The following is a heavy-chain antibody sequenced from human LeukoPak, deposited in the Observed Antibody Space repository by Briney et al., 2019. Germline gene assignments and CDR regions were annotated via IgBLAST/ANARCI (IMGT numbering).Heavy chain of an antibody. J-gene: IGHJ3*02. D-gene: IGHD3-10*01. Sequence: SVKVSCKASGFTFTSSAVQWVRQARGQRLEWIGWIVVGSGNTNSAQKFQERVTITRDMSTSTAYMELSSLRSEDTAVYYCAAGLLWFGELYKVDAFDIWGQGTMVTVSS. CDR1: GFTFTSSA. V-gene: IGHV1-58*01. CDR2: IVVGSGNT. CDR3: AAGLLWFGELYKVDAFDI.